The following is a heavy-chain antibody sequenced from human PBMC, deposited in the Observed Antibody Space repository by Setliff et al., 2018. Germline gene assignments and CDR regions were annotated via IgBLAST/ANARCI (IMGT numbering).Heavy chain of an antibody. CDR1: GGSISNSTFY. Sequence: PSETLSLTCTVSGGSISNSTFYWGWIRQPPGKGLEWIGSINYYGSIFDDGTTYSTYYNPSLKSRATISIDTSKSQFSLKLSSMTAADTALYYCARDDTYDFWGGHGHLDSWGQGILVTVSS. V-gene: IGHV4-39*07. CDR3: ARDDTYDFWGGHGHLDS. J-gene: IGHJ4*02. D-gene: IGHD3-3*01. CDR2: INYYGSIFDDGTTYST.